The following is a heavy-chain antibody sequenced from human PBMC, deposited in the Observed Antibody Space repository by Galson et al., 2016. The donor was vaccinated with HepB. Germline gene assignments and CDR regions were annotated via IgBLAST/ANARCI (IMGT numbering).Heavy chain of an antibody. CDR2: FYTGGSS. V-gene: IGHV3-66*01. J-gene: IGHJ6*02. Sequence: SLRLSCAASGLSANVSYMAWVRQAPGKGLEWVSLFYTGGSSYYADSVKGRFAISRDKSKDTLYLQMNSLTAEDTAVYYCASLPPGANYYFPMDVWGQGTTVTVSS. CDR3: ASLPPGANYYFPMDV. CDR1: GLSANVSY.